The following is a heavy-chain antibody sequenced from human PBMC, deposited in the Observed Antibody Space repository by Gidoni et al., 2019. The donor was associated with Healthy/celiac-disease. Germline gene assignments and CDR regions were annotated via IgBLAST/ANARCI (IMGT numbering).Heavy chain of an antibody. CDR3: ATVRARDILTAYYY. J-gene: IGHJ4*02. CDR2: FDPEDGET. Sequence: QVQLVQSGAEVKKPGASVKVSCKVSGYTLTELSMHWVRQAPGKGLEWMGGFDPEDGETIYAQKFQGRVTKTEDTSTDTAYMELSSLRSEDTAVYYCATVRARDILTAYYYWGQGTLVTVSS. CDR1: GYTLTELS. V-gene: IGHV1-24*01. D-gene: IGHD3-9*01.